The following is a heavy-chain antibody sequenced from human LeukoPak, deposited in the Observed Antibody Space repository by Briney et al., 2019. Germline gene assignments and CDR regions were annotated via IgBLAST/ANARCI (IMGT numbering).Heavy chain of an antibody. D-gene: IGHD3-22*01. J-gene: IGHJ3*01. CDR2: IYYSGST. Sequence: PSETLSLTCAVSGASISGSGYYLGWVRQPPGKGLEWVGIIYYSGSTYSNPSLKSRIIIAVDTSKNQFYLKLSSVTAADTAMYYCARDRSIVDSTGYYSRHDAFDVWGQGTVVTVSS. V-gene: IGHV4-39*07. CDR3: ARDRSIVDSTGYYSRHDAFDV. CDR1: GASISGSGYY.